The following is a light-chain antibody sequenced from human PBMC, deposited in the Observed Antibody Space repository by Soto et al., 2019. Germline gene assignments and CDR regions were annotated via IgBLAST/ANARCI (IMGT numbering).Light chain of an antibody. CDR3: QSYDSSLSGHV. Sequence: QSVLTQPPSVSGAPGQRVTISCTGSSSNIGAGYDVHWYQQLPGTAPKLLIYGNSNRPSGVPDRFSGSKSGTSASLAITGLQAEDEADYYCQSYDSSLSGHVFGTGTKVTVX. V-gene: IGLV1-40*01. CDR1: SSNIGAGYD. CDR2: GNS. J-gene: IGLJ1*01.